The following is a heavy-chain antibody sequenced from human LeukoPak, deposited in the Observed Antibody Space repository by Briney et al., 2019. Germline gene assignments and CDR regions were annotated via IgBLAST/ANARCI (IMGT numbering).Heavy chain of an antibody. J-gene: IGHJ4*02. CDR2: FDPGNGEI. CDR3: AAGGLYDLLPY. CDR1: GHTLSALT. V-gene: IGHV1-24*01. Sequence: ASVKVSCKVSGHTLSALTMHWVRQAPGKGREWMGGFDPGNGEIIYAQKFQGRVTMTEDASTDTAYMELSSLKSEDTAVYYCAAGGLYDLLPYWGQGTLVTVSS. D-gene: IGHD3-3*01.